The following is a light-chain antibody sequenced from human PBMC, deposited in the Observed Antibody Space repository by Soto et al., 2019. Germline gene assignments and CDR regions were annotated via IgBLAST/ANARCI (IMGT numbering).Light chain of an antibody. CDR3: QQRGDWPPIT. J-gene: IGKJ5*01. CDR2: DAS. V-gene: IGKV3-11*01. CDR1: QTVLNNY. Sequence: EIVLTQSPGTLSLSPGERATLSCRASQTVLNNYLTWYQQKPGQAPRLLIYDASNRATGIPARFSGSGSGTDFTLTIRSLEPEDFAVYYCQQRGDWPPITFGQGTRREIK.